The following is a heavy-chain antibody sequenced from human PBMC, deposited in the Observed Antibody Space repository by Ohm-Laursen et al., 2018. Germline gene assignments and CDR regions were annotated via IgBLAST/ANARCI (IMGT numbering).Heavy chain of an antibody. Sequence: ASVKVSCKASGYTFTDSYMHWVRQAPGQGLEWMGWINPNSGGTKFAQNFQGRVTMTRDKSMSTAYMELSRLRSDDTAVYYCARILGVTKSFDYWGQGSLVTVSS. CDR1: GYTFTDSY. J-gene: IGHJ4*02. V-gene: IGHV1-2*02. D-gene: IGHD2-21*02. CDR2: INPNSGGT. CDR3: ARILGVTKSFDY.